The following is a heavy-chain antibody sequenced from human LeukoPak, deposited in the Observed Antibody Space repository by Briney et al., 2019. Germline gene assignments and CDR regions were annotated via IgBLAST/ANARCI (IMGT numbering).Heavy chain of an antibody. J-gene: IGHJ5*02. V-gene: IGHV4-31*03. Sequence: KSSETLSLTCTVSGGSISRGDYYWSWIRQHPGKGLEWIGYIYYSGSTYYNPSLKSRVTISVDTSKNQFSLKLSSVTAADTAVYYCARARDCSTTSCLFSANWFDPWGQGTLVTVSS. D-gene: IGHD2-2*01. CDR3: ARARDCSTTSCLFSANWFDP. CDR1: GGSISRGDYY. CDR2: IYYSGST.